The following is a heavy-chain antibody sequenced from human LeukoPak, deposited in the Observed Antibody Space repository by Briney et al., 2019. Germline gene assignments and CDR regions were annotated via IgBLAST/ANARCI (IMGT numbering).Heavy chain of an antibody. CDR2: ISSNGGST. J-gene: IGHJ4*02. CDR3: ARDSGTDFWSGYGDY. CDR1: GFTFSSYA. V-gene: IGHV3-64*01. Sequence: QPGGSLRLSCAASGFTFSSYAMHWVRQAPGKGLEYVSAISSNGGSTYYANSVKGRFTISRDNSKNTLYLQMGSLRAEDMAVYYCARDSGTDFWSGYGDYWGQGTLVTVSS. D-gene: IGHD3-3*01.